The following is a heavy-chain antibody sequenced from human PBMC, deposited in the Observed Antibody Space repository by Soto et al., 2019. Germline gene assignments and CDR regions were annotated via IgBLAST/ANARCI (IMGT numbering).Heavy chain of an antibody. J-gene: IGHJ1*01. Sequence: QVQLVESGGGLVKPGGSLRLSCAASGFTFSDYHMNWIRQAPGKGLEWVSYISSSGDTIYYADSVNGRFTISRDNAKNSLHLQMISLRAEDKAVYYGETREHSGWYDLREYFHHWGQGTKVTVS. CDR3: ETREHSGWYDLREYFHH. CDR1: GFTFSDYH. D-gene: IGHD6-19*01. CDR2: ISSSGDTI. V-gene: IGHV3-11*01.